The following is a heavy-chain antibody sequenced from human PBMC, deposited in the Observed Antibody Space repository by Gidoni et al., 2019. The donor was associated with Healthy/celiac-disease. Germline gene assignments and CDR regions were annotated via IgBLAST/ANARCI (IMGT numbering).Heavy chain of an antibody. V-gene: IGHV3-7*01. CDR3: ARVPRYDYVWGTQYYFDY. J-gene: IGHJ4*02. CDR1: GFTFSSYW. CDR2: IKQDGSEK. Sequence: EVQLVESGGGLVQPGGSLRLSCAASGFTFSSYWMSWVRQAPGKGLEWVANIKQDGSEKYYVDSVKGRFTISRDNAKNSLYLQMNSLRAEDTAVYYCARVPRYDYVWGTQYYFDYWGQGTLVTVSS. D-gene: IGHD3-16*01.